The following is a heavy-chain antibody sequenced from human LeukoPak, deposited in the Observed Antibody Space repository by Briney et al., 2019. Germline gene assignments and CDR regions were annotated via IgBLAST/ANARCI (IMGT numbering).Heavy chain of an antibody. CDR1: GFAITDHH. CDR3: VRLVTTSSGWYHFDN. V-gene: IGHV3-72*01. CDR2: SQTTKPNSCTA. D-gene: IGHD6-13*01. Sequence: GGSLRLSCAASGFAITDHHMDWVRQAPGKGMEWVGRSQTTKPNSCTAEYAASVKGRFAISRDDSKNSLYLQLNSLKTEDTAVYYCVRLVTTSSGWYHFDNWGQGTLVTVSS. J-gene: IGHJ4*02.